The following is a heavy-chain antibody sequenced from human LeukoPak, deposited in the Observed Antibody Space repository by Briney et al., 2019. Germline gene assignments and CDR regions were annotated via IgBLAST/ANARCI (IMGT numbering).Heavy chain of an antibody. D-gene: IGHD1-1*01. J-gene: IGHJ6*03. CDR3: ARGPPRGKYYYMDV. CDR1: GFTFSSFD. CDR2: IGTASDT. V-gene: IGHV3-13*01. Sequence: GGSLRLSCAASGFTFSSFDMHWVRQPTGQGLEWVSTIGTASDTYYPGSVEGRFTLSRDKAKNSLYLQMNSLTAGDTAVYYCARGPPRGKYYYMDVWGKGTTVTVSS.